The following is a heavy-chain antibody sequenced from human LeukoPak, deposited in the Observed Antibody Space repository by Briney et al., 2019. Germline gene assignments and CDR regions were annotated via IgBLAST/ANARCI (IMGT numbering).Heavy chain of an antibody. D-gene: IGHD6-13*01. CDR3: VRDRLESSSCIHY. Sequence: GGSLRLSCAASGFTFSSFAMHWVRQAPGKGLEWVAVISYDGSNKYYADSVKGRFTISRDNSKHTLYLQMNSLRDEDTAVYYCVRDRLESSSCIHYWGQGTLVTVSS. J-gene: IGHJ4*02. CDR2: ISYDGSNK. CDR1: GFTFSSFA. V-gene: IGHV3-30-3*01.